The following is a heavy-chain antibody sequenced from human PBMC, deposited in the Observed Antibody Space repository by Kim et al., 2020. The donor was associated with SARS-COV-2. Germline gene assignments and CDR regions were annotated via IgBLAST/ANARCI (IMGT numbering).Heavy chain of an antibody. CDR2: IIPIFGTA. J-gene: IGHJ6*02. V-gene: IGHV1-69*13. CDR3: ARVRRYSGYDSYYYGMDV. D-gene: IGHD5-12*01. CDR1: GGTFSSYA. Sequence: SVKVSCKASGGTFSSYAISWVRQAPGQGLEWMGGIIPIFGTANYAQKFQGRVTITADESTSTAYMELSSLRSEDTAVYYCARVRRYSGYDSYYYGMDVWGQGTTVTVSS.